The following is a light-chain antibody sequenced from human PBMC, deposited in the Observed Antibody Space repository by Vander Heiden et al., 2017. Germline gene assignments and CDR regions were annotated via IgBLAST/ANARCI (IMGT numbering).Light chain of an antibody. Sequence: QSALTQPRSVSGSPGQSVTISCTGTSSDVGRYDYVSWYQQHPGNAPKPMIYDVRERPSGVPDRFSGSKSGNTASRTISGPQAEEEADYYCCSDADTDDVLFGGGTKLTVL. V-gene: IGLV2-11*02. J-gene: IGLJ2*01. CDR3: CSDADTDDVL. CDR2: DVR. CDR1: SSDVGRYDY.